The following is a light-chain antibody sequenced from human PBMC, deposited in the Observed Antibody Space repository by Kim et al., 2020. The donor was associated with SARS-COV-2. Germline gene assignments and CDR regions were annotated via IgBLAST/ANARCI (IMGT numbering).Light chain of an antibody. V-gene: IGKV1-39*01. CDR3: QQNYTYPFT. Sequence: DIQMTQSPSTLSASVGDRVTITCRTTQSISNFLDWYQQKPGRAPKLLISAVSTLQTGVPSRFSGSGSETEFTLTISSLQPEDFATYFCQQNYTYPFTFGGGTKVDIK. J-gene: IGKJ4*01. CDR2: AVS. CDR1: QSISNF.